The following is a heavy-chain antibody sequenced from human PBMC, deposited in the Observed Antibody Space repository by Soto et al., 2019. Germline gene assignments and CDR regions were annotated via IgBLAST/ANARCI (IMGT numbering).Heavy chain of an antibody. J-gene: IGHJ4*02. CDR2: IYYSGST. Sequence: SETLSLTCTVAGGSISSYYCSWIRQPPGKGLEWIGYIYYSGSTNYNPSLKSRVTISVDTSKNQFSLKLSSVTAADTAVYYCARAGQWLATTIDYWGQGTLVTVSS. V-gene: IGHV4-59*01. CDR3: ARAGQWLATTIDY. CDR1: GGSISSYY. D-gene: IGHD6-19*01.